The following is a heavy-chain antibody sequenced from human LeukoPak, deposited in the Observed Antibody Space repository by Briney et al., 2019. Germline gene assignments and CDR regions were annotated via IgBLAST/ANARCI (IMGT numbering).Heavy chain of an antibody. V-gene: IGHV1-2*02. D-gene: IGHD1-7*01. CDR1: GYTFTDYY. CDR3: ARGAGTTAQDLDY. CDR2: INPNSGGT. Sequence: ASVKVSCKASGYTFTDYYMHWMRQAPGQGLEWMGWINPNSGGTKYGQKFQGRVTMTRDTTISTAYMEVSRLRSDDTAVYYCARGAGTTAQDLDYWGQGTLVTVSS. J-gene: IGHJ4*02.